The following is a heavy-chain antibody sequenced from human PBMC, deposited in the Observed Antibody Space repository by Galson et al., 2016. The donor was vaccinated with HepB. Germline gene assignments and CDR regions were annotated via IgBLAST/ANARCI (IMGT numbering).Heavy chain of an antibody. CDR2: VSGNGGSA. CDR3: AKTPEMIAFGGVVVDVFDI. Sequence: SLRLSCAASGFTFSRNAMSWVRQAPGKGLEWVSSVSGNGGSAYYADSVKGRFTISRDNSKNTLYLQMNSLRAEDTAVYYCAKTPEMIAFGGVVVDVFDIWGQGTMVTVSS. J-gene: IGHJ3*02. V-gene: IGHV3-23*01. D-gene: IGHD3-16*02. CDR1: GFTFSRNA.